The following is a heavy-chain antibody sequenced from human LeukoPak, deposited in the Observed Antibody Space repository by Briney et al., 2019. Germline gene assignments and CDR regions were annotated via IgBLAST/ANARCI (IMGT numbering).Heavy chain of an antibody. CDR1: GGSISSSSYY. D-gene: IGHD1-26*01. V-gene: IGHV4-39*01. Sequence: SETLSLTCSVSGGSISSSSYYWGWIRQSPGKGLEWIGSIYYSGTTYYNPSLKSRVTISVDTSKNQFSLKLSSVTAADTAVYYCARGRPYSGGYHLDYWGQGTLVTVSA. J-gene: IGHJ4*02. CDR2: IYYSGTT. CDR3: ARGRPYSGGYHLDY.